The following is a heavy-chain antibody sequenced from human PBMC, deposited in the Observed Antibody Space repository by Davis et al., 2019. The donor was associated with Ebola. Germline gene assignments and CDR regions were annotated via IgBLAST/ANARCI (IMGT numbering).Heavy chain of an antibody. V-gene: IGHV4-59*01. J-gene: IGHJ5*02. CDR2: IYYSGST. CDR3: ARAQGYRSWFDP. Sequence: MPSETLSLTCAVYGGSFSGYYWTWIRQPPGKGLEWIGYIYYSGSTNYNPSLKSRVTISVDTSKNQFSLKLSSVTAADTAVYYCARAQGYRSWFDPWGQGTLVTVSS. CDR1: GGSFSGYY. D-gene: IGHD5-12*01.